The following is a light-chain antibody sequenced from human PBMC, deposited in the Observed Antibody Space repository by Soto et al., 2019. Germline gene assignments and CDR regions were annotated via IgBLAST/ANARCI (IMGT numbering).Light chain of an antibody. CDR1: SSNIGGNS. J-gene: IGLJ2*01. CDR3: ATWDNALSSVV. Sequence: QSVMTQPPSVSAAPGQKVTISCSGSSSNIGGNSVSWYQQLPGTAPKLLIYDDNKRPSGIPDRFSGSKSGTSATLGITGFQTGDEADYYCATWDNALSSVVFGGGTKLTVL. CDR2: DDN. V-gene: IGLV1-51*01.